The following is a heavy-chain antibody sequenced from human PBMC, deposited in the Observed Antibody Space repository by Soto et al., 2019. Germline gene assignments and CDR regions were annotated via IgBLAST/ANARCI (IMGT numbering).Heavy chain of an antibody. V-gene: IGHV4-59*01. CDR3: ATIAAAGTGDY. J-gene: IGHJ4*02. Sequence: SETLSLTCTVPGGSISSYYWSWIRQPPGKGLEWIGYIYYSGSTNYNPSLKSRVTISVDTSKNQFSLKLSSVTAADTAVYYCATIAAAGTGDYWGQGTLVTVSS. CDR2: IYYSGST. CDR1: GGSISSYY. D-gene: IGHD6-13*01.